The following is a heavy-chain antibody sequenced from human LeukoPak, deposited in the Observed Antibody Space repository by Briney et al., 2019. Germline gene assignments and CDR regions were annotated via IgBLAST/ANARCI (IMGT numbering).Heavy chain of an antibody. Sequence: GGSLRLSCAASGFTFDDYGMSWVRQAPGKGLEWVGNINQDGSEKYYLDSVRGRFTISRDNAKNSLYLQMNSLRAEDTAVYYCARDHHRRLYDSQARDTFDIWGQGTMVTVSS. D-gene: IGHD3-22*01. J-gene: IGHJ3*02. CDR3: ARDHHRRLYDSQARDTFDI. CDR2: INQDGSEK. V-gene: IGHV3-7*01. CDR1: GFTFDDYG.